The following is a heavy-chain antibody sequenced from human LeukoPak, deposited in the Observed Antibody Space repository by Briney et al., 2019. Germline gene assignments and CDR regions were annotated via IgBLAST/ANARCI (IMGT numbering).Heavy chain of an antibody. CDR2: IYYSGGT. J-gene: IGHJ4*02. CDR1: GGSISSYY. Sequence: PSETLSLTCTVSGGSISSYYWSWIRQPPGKGLEWIGYIYYSGGTNYNPSLKSRVTISVDTSKNQFSLKLSSVTAADSAVYYCARAGYSSGWSIDYWGQGTLVTVSS. CDR3: ARAGYSSGWSIDY. V-gene: IGHV4-59*12. D-gene: IGHD6-19*01.